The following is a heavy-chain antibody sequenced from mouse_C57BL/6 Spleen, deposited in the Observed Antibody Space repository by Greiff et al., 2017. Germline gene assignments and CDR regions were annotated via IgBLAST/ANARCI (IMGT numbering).Heavy chain of an antibody. J-gene: IGHJ4*01. V-gene: IGHV1-19*01. CDR3: ARGGLLPYAMDY. Sequence: VQLQQPGPVLVKPGASVKMSCKASGYTFTDYYMNWVKQSHGKSLEWIGVINPYNGGTSYNQKFKGKATLTVDKSSSTAYMELNSLTSEDSAVYYCARGGLLPYAMDYWGQGTSVTVSS. CDR2: INPYNGGT. D-gene: IGHD2-3*01. CDR1: GYTFTDYY.